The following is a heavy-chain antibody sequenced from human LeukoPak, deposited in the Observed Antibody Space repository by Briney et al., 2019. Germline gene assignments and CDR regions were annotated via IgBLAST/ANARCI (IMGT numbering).Heavy chain of an antibody. J-gene: IGHJ4*02. CDR2: ISSSSSYI. CDR3: ARDLRSSGYYAFDY. CDR1: GFTFSSYG. V-gene: IGHV3-21*01. Sequence: GGSLRLSCAASGFTFSSYGMNWVRQAPGKGLEWVSFISSSSSYIYYADSVKGRFTISRGNAKNSLYLQMNSLRAEDTAVYYCARDLRSSGYYAFDYWGQGTLVTVSS. D-gene: IGHD3-22*01.